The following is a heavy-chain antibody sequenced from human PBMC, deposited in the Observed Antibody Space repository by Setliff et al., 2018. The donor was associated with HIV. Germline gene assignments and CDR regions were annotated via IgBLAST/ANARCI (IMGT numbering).Heavy chain of an antibody. CDR1: GYSISSGYY. V-gene: IGHV4-38-2*01. CDR2: IYYTGST. Sequence: SETLSLTCAVSGYSISSGYYWGWIRQPPGKGLEWIGSIYYTGSTYYNPSLKSRVTISVDTSKNQVSLKLSSVTAADTAVYYCARGAPMVRDWGQGTLVTVSS. D-gene: IGHD3-10*01. J-gene: IGHJ4*02. CDR3: ARGAPMVRD.